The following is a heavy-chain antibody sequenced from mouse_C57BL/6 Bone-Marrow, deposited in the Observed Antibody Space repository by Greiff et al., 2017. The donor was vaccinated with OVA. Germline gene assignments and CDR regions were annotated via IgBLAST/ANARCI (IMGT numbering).Heavy chain of an antibody. Sequence: VQLQQPGAELVKPGASVKLSCKASGYTFTSYWMHWVKQRPGRGLEWIGRIDPNSGGTKYNEKFKSKATLTVDKPSSTAYMQISSLTSEDSAVYYCARGPSLLRRGDWFAYWGQGTLVTVSA. J-gene: IGHJ3*01. CDR1: GYTFTSYW. CDR3: ARGPSLLRRGDWFAY. CDR2: IDPNSGGT. V-gene: IGHV1-72*01. D-gene: IGHD1-1*01.